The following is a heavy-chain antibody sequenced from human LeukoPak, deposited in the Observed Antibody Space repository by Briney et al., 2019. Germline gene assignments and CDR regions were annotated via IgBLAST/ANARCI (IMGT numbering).Heavy chain of an antibody. CDR3: VRDRQAVRYFQY. V-gene: IGHV4-4*07. Sequence: SETLSLTCTVSNGSFSSNYWSWTRQSAGKGLEWIGRIYTSGNTKYSPSLQSRVSMSVDTSKRQFSLHLSSVTAADTATYYCVRDRQAVRYFQYWGQGILVTVSS. CDR1: NGSFSSNY. CDR2: IYTSGNT. J-gene: IGHJ1*01.